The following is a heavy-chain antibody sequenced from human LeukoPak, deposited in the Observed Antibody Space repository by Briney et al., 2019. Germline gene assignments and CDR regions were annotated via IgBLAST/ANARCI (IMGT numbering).Heavy chain of an antibody. CDR1: GFTFSTYW. V-gene: IGHV3-7*05. CDR2: IKQDGSEK. J-gene: IGHJ4*02. D-gene: IGHD3-16*02. CDR3: ARAVDDYVWGSYRPPGH. Sequence: GGSLRLSCAASGFTFSTYWMIWVRQAPGKGLEWVANIKQDGSEKYYLDSVKGRFTISRDNAKNSLYLRMNSLRGDDTAVYYCARAVDDYVWGSYRPPGHWGQGTLVTVSS.